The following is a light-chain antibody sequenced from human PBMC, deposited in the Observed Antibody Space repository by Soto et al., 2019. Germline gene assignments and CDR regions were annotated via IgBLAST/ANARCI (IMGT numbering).Light chain of an antibody. CDR2: AAS. CDR3: QQYNNWPIT. V-gene: IGKV1-9*01. Sequence: IQLTQSPSSLCASVGDRVTITCRASQGISSYLAWYQQKAGKAPKFLIYAASTLQSGVPARFSGSSSGTEFTLNISSLQSEDFEIYYCQQYNNWPITFGQATRLEI. CDR1: QGISSY. J-gene: IGKJ5*01.